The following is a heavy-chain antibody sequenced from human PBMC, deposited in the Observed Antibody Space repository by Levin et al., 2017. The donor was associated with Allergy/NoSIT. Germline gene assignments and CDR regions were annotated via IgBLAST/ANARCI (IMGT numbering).Heavy chain of an antibody. CDR3: ARADSAYDPTPYSGAYYSYYFDY. D-gene: IGHD1-26*01. CDR1: GGSISGGDYY. Sequence: SETLSLTCTVSGGSISGGDYYWSWIRQPPGKSLEWIGYIYYGGYTHSNPSLKSRVTISIDTSKNQFSLKLSSVTAADTAVYYCARADSAYDPTPYSGAYYSYYFDYWGQGTLVTVSS. J-gene: IGHJ4*02. CDR2: IYYGGYT. V-gene: IGHV4-30-4*01.